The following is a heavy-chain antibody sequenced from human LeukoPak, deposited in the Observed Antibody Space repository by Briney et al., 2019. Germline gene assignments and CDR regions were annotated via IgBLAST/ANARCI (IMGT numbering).Heavy chain of an antibody. D-gene: IGHD2-8*01. CDR1: GGSISSYY. J-gene: IGHJ4*02. V-gene: IGHV4-4*09. CDR3: ARSHWQNGGTAFDY. Sequence: SKTLSLTCTVSGGSISSYYWSWIRQPPGKGLEWVGYIYTSGSTNYNPSLKSRVTISVDTSKNQFSLKLSSVTAADTAVYYCARSHWQNGGTAFDYWGQGTLVTVSS. CDR2: IYTSGST.